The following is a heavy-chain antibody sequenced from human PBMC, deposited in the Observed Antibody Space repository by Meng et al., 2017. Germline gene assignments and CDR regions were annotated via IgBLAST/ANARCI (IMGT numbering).Heavy chain of an antibody. CDR3: ARHYYYDSSGYYSTWYFDL. Sequence: QVQVVQSGAEVKKPGSSVKVSCKASGGTFSSYAISWVRQAPGQGLEWMGGIIPIFGTANYAQKFQGRVTITADESTSTAYMELSSLRSEDTAVYYCARHYYYDSSGYYSTWYFDLWGRGTLVTVSS. CDR1: GGTFSSYA. CDR2: IIPIFGTA. V-gene: IGHV1-69*01. J-gene: IGHJ2*01. D-gene: IGHD3-22*01.